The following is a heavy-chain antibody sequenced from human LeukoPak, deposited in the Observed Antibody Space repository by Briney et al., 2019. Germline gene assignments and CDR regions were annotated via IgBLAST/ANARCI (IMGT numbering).Heavy chain of an antibody. CDR1: GFEFNVYG. Sequence: PGGSLRLSCAASGFEFNVYGMNWVRQAPGKGLEWVSSISGRGDTTSYADSVKGRFIISRDISKNTLYLQMNSLRADDTALYYCAKDDSALWFGELSHYFNWWGQGTLVTVSS. CDR3: AKDDSALWFGELSHYFNW. J-gene: IGHJ4*02. D-gene: IGHD3-10*01. CDR2: ISGRGDTT. V-gene: IGHV3-23*01.